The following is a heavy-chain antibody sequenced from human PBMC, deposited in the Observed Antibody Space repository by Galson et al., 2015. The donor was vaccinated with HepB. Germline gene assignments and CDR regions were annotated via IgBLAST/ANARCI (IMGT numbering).Heavy chain of an antibody. CDR1: GFTFRNYW. CDR3: ARVTATNGLDV. Sequence: SLRLSCAASGFTFRNYWMHWVRQAPGKGLEWVVVIWYDGSNRYYADSVKGRFTISRDDPKNTVFLQMNSLRVEDTAVYYCARVTATNGLDVWGQGTTVTVSS. CDR2: IWYDGSNR. J-gene: IGHJ6*02. V-gene: IGHV3-33*08. D-gene: IGHD5-18*01.